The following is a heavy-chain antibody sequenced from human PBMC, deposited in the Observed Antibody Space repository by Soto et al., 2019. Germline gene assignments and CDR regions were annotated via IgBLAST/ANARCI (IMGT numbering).Heavy chain of an antibody. J-gene: IGHJ6*02. V-gene: IGHV3-48*03. Sequence: PGGSLRLSCAASGFTFSSYEMNWVRQAPGKGLEWVSYISSSGSTIYYADSVKGRFTISRDNAKNSLYLQMNSLRAEDTAVYYCARGEYSSSSAYYYYGMDVWGQGTTGTSP. D-gene: IGHD6-6*01. CDR1: GFTFSSYE. CDR2: ISSSGSTI. CDR3: ARGEYSSSSAYYYYGMDV.